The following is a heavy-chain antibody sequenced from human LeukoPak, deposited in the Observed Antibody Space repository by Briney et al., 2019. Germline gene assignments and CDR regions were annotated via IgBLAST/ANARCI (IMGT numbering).Heavy chain of an antibody. Sequence: SETLSLTCTVSGGSISSSGYYWGWIRQPPGKGLQWIGSIYYSGSTYYDPSLKSRVTISVDTSKNQFSLKLSSVTAADTAVYYCARFRIAAAGPGNYFDYWGQGTLVTVSS. CDR3: ARFRIAAAGPGNYFDY. CDR2: IYYSGST. V-gene: IGHV4-39*07. CDR1: GGSISSSGYY. D-gene: IGHD6-13*01. J-gene: IGHJ4*02.